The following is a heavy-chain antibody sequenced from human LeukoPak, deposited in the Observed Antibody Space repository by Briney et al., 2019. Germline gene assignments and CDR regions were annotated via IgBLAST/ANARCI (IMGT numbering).Heavy chain of an antibody. J-gene: IGHJ1*01. D-gene: IGHD3-22*01. CDR1: GFTFSNYW. Sequence: GGSLRLSCAASGFTFSNYWMHWVRQAPGKGLVWVSRIKSDGGTNYAASVKGRFTISRDNAKKTVSLQMNSLRPEDTRVFYCARAPSEIGGYYPEYFRHWGQGTLVTVSS. CDR3: ARAPSEIGGYYPEYFRH. CDR2: IKSDGGT. V-gene: IGHV3-74*01.